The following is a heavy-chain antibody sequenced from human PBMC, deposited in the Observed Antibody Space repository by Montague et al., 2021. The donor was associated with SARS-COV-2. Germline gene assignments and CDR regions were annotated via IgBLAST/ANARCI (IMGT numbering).Heavy chain of an antibody. V-gene: IGHV4-39*02. D-gene: IGHD3-22*01. J-gene: IGHJ3*01. CDR1: GGSITNNIDY. Sequence: SETLSLTCTVSGGSITNNIDYWAWIRQPPGKGLEWIWSIYYTGNTXYNPSLKSRVTISVVTSKNHFTLKLSSVTAAEAAVYYCARLKRYFDSSGSPSAFDFWGQGTKVTVSS. CDR3: ARLKRYFDSSGSPSAFDF. CDR2: IYYTGNT.